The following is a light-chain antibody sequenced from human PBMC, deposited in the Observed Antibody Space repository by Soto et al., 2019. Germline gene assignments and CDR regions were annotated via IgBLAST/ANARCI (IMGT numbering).Light chain of an antibody. CDR3: PQYNNWTRT. J-gene: IGKJ1*01. CDR1: QSVISRN. CDR2: AAS. V-gene: IGKV3-15*01. Sequence: EIVLTQSPGTLSLSPGERVTLSARATQSVISRNLAWYQQKPGQAPRPXIHAASPRETGVPARFSGSGAGPECTRTISSLQSGDVAVAYCPQYNNWTRTFGQGTKVDIK.